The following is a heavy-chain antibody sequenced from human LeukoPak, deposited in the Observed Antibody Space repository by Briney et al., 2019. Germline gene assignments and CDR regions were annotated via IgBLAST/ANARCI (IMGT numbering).Heavy chain of an antibody. D-gene: IGHD4-17*01. CDR2: TYYRSKWYN. V-gene: IGHV6-1*01. Sequence: SQALSLTCAISGDSVSSNSAAWNWIRQSPSRGLEWLGSTYYRSKWYNDYAVSVKSRITINPDTSKNQFSLQLNSVTPEDTAVYYCARGGDYHQGYHFDYWGQGTLVIVSS. J-gene: IGHJ4*02. CDR3: ARGGDYHQGYHFDY. CDR1: GDSVSSNSAA.